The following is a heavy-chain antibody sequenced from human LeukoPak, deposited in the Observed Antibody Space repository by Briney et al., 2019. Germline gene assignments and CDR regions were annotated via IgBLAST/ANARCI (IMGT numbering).Heavy chain of an antibody. CDR2: INPNSGGT. CDR3: ARGGRSVVITTLYYFDY. CDR1: GYTFTGYY. Sequence: GASVKVSCMASGYTFTGYYMHWVRQAPGQGLEWMGWINPNSGGTNYAQKFQGWVTMTRDTSISTAYMELSRLRSDDTAVYYCARGGRSVVITTLYYFDYWGQGTLVTVSS. V-gene: IGHV1-2*04. J-gene: IGHJ4*02. D-gene: IGHD3-22*01.